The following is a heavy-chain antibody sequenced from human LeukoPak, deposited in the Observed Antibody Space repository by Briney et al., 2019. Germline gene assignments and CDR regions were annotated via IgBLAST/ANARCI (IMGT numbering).Heavy chain of an antibody. D-gene: IGHD1-26*01. Sequence: SQTLSLTYAISGDSVSSNSAAWNWIRQSPSRGLEWLGRTYYRSKWYNDYAVSVKSRITINPDTSKNQFSLQLNSVTPEDTAVYYCARAPGGSYYYYYYYYGMDVWGQGTTVTVSS. J-gene: IGHJ6*02. CDR2: TYYRSKWYN. V-gene: IGHV6-1*01. CDR3: ARAPGGSYYYYYYYYGMDV. CDR1: GDSVSSNSAA.